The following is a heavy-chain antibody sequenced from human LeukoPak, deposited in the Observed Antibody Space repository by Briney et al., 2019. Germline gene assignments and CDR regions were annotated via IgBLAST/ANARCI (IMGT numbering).Heavy chain of an antibody. J-gene: IGHJ6*02. Sequence: GGSLRLSCAASGLTVSSSYMTWVRQAPGKGLEWVSVIYSFGSTYYADSVKGRFTISRDNSKNTLYLQMNSLRAEDTAVYYCARPLMRLIVYGMDVWGQGTTVTVSS. D-gene: IGHD2-21*01. CDR2: IYSFGST. CDR3: ARPLMRLIVYGMDV. V-gene: IGHV3-66*02. CDR1: GLTVSSSY.